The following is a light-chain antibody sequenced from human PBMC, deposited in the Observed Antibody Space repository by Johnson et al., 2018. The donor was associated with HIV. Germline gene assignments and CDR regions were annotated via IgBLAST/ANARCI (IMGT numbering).Light chain of an antibody. CDR2: DNN. CDR1: SSNIGNNY. CDR3: GTWDSSLSAVL. J-gene: IGLJ1*01. Sequence: QSVLTQPPSVSAAPVQKVTISCSGSSSNIGNNYVSWYQQLPGTAPKLLIYDNNKRPSGIPDRFSGSKSGTSATLGITGLQTGDEADYYCGTWDSSLSAVLFGTGTKVTVL. V-gene: IGLV1-51*01.